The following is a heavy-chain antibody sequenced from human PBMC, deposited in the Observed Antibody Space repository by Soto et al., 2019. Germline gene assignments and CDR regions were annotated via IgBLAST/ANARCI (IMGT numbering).Heavy chain of an antibody. J-gene: IGHJ5*02. CDR1: GGSISSSSYY. V-gene: IGHV4-39*01. D-gene: IGHD2-15*01. CDR2: IYYSGST. CDR3: ARRSCSGGSCYDHNWFDP. Sequence: QLQLQESGPGLVKPSETLSLTCTVSGGSISSSSYYWGWIRQPPGQGLEWIGSIYYSGSTYYNPSLKSRVTISVDTSKNQFSMKLSSVTAADTAGYYCARRSCSGGSCYDHNWFDPWGQGTLVTVSS.